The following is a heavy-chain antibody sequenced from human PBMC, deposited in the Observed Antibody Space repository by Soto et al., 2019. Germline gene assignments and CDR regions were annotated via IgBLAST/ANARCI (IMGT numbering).Heavy chain of an antibody. V-gene: IGHV4-31*02. J-gene: IGHJ4*02. CDR2: IYHSGST. Sequence: WTWIRQNAGVGLEWIGYIYHSGSTFYNPSLESRVVILVDTSKNQFYLKLTSVTASDTAVYCCARIKGGAAGTVDYWGQGTLVTVSS. CDR3: ARIKGGAAGTVDY. D-gene: IGHD6-13*01.